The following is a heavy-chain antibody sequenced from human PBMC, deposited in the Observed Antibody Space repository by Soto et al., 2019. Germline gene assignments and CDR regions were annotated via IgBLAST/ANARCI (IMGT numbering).Heavy chain of an antibody. CDR2: ISYDGSNK. J-gene: IGHJ4*02. Sequence: LRLSFAASGFTFSSYGMHWVRQAPGKGLEWVAVISYDGSNKYYADSVKGRFTISRDNSKNTLYLQMNSLRAEDTAVYYCAKDSSSNCLDYWGQGTLVTVSS. CDR3: AKDSSSNCLDY. V-gene: IGHV3-30*18. D-gene: IGHD2-15*01. CDR1: GFTFSSYG.